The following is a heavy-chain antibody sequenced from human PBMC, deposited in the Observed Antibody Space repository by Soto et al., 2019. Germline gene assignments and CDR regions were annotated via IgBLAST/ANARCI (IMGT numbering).Heavy chain of an antibody. D-gene: IGHD4-17*01. J-gene: IGHJ4*02. CDR1: GFTFSSYG. CDR2: ISYDGSYK. CDR3: ARDYPPYGGKAPNFDY. Sequence: QVQLVESGGGVVQPGRSLRLSCAASGFTFSSYGMHWVRQAPGKGLEWVAVISYDGSYKYYADSVKGRFTISRDNSKNTRYLQMNSLRAEDTAVYYCARDYPPYGGKAPNFDYWGQGTLVTVSS. V-gene: IGHV3-30*03.